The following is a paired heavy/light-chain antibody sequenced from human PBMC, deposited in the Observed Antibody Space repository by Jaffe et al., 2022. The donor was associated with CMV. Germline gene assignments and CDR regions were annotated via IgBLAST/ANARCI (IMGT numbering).Light chain of an antibody. CDR1: QSLTARY. CDR3: QQYDGSPGWT. J-gene: IGKJ1*01. V-gene: IGKV3-20*01. Sequence: EIVLTQSPGTLSLSPGERVTLSCRASQSLTARYLAWYQHQPGQAPRLLIYGASNRAIGIPDRFSASGSGTDFTLTISRLEPEDVAVYYCQQYDGSPGWTFGQGTKVEIK. CDR2: GAS.
Heavy chain of an antibody. CDR3: VRDFQGGYYGTGTYWDY. CDR2: ISWNSRNI. Sequence: EVQLVESGGGLVQPGRSLRLSCAASGFAFDDHAMHWVRQSPGKGLEWVSGISWNSRNIGYADSVKGRFTILRDNSKNSLYLQMNSLRPEDTGFYYCVRDFQGGYYGTGTYWDYWGRGTLVTVSS. CDR1: GFAFDDHA. V-gene: IGHV3-9*01. J-gene: IGHJ4*02. D-gene: IGHD3-10*01.